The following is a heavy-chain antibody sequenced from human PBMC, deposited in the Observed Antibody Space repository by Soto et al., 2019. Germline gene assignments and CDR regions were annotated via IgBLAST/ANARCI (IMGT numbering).Heavy chain of an antibody. V-gene: IGHV1-18*01. D-gene: IGHD3-9*01. J-gene: IGHJ5*02. CDR1: GYTFTSYG. Sequence: VKVSCKASGYTFTSYGISWVRQAPGQGLEWMGWISAYNGNTNYAQKLQGRVTMTTDTSTSTAYMELRSLRSDDTAVYYCARAPVRYDILTGYYKGVNWFDPWGQGTLVTVSS. CDR2: ISAYNGNT. CDR3: ARAPVRYDILTGYYKGVNWFDP.